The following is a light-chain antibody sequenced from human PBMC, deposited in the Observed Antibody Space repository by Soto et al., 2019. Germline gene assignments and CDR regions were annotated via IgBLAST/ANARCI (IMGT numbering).Light chain of an antibody. Sequence: EIVMTQSPATLSVSPGERAPLSCRASQSVSSNFAWYQQQPGQAPRLLIYGASPRATGIPARFSGSGSGTEVTHTISSLQSEDFAVYYCQQYNNWPPYTFGQGTKLEIK. CDR2: GAS. J-gene: IGKJ2*01. CDR1: QSVSSN. V-gene: IGKV3-15*01. CDR3: QQYNNWPPYT.